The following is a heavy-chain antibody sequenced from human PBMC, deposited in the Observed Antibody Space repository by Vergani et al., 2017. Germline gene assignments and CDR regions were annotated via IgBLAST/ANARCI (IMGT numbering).Heavy chain of an antibody. CDR1: ADSISSGSYY. D-gene: IGHD4-23*01. V-gene: IGHV4-39*07. J-gene: IGHJ6*02. Sequence: QLQLQQSGPGLVKPSETLFLTCTVSADSISSGSYYWGWIRQPPGKGLKWIGSIYHSGSTYYNPSLKSRVTISVDTSKNQFSLKLSSVTAADTAVYYCARLGGNAGYYYGMDVWGQGTTVTVSS. CDR3: ARLGGNAGYYYGMDV. CDR2: IYHSGST.